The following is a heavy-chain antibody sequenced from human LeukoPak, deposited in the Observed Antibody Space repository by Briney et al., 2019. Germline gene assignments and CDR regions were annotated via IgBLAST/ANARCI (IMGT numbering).Heavy chain of an antibody. V-gene: IGHV5-51*01. J-gene: IGHJ3*02. Sequence: GGSLQISCKGSGCSFTSYWIGWGRQMPGKGLEWMGIIYPGDSDTRYSPSFQGQVTISADKSINTAHLQWSSLKASDTAIYYCARRLQQLVPEQAFDIWGQGTMVTVSS. CDR1: GCSFTSYW. CDR3: ARRLQQLVPEQAFDI. CDR2: IYPGDSDT. D-gene: IGHD6-13*01.